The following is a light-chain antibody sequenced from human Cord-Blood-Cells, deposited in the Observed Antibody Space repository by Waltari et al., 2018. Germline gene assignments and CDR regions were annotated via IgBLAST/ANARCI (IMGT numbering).Light chain of an antibody. J-gene: IGKJ1*01. CDR1: PSVLYSSNNKNY. V-gene: IGKV4-1*01. CDR2: WAS. Sequence: DIVMTQSPDSLAVSLGERATIHCTSSPSVLYSSNNKNYLAWYQQKPGQPPKLLIYWASTRESGVPDRFSGSGSGTDFTLTISSLQAEDVAVYYCQQYYSTLWTFGQGTKVEIK. CDR3: QQYYSTLWT.